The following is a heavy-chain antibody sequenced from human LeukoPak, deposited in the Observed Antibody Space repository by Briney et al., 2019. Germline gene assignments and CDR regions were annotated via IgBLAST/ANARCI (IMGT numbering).Heavy chain of an antibody. CDR1: GFTITSSY. V-gene: IGHV3-53*01. J-gene: IGHJ4*02. Sequence: GGSLRLSCAASGFTITSSYMNWVRQAPGKGLEWVSVIYSGGSTYYADSVKGRFTISRDNAKNLLYLQMNSLRAEDTAVYYCARDLLITFGEVTNFDYWGQGTLVTVSS. D-gene: IGHD3-16*01. CDR2: IYSGGST. CDR3: ARDLLITFGEVTNFDY.